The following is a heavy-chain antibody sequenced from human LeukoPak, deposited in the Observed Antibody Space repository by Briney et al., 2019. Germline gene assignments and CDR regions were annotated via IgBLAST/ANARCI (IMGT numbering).Heavy chain of an antibody. CDR1: GFTFSGSA. CDR2: IRSKANSYAT. D-gene: IGHD2-2*01. V-gene: IGHV3-73*01. J-gene: IGHJ4*02. CDR3: TRPYCSSTSCSYYFDY. Sequence: QPGGSLRLSCAASGFTFSGSAMHWVRQASGKGLEWVGRIRSKANSYATAYAASVKGRFTISRDDSKNTAYLQMNSLKTEDTAVYYCTRPYCSSTSCSYYFDYWGQGTLVTVSS.